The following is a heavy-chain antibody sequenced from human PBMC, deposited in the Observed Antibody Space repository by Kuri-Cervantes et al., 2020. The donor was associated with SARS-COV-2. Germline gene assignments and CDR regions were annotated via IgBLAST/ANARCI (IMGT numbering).Heavy chain of an antibody. CDR3: TTGGGYCSSTSCYNYYYYGMDV. CDR2: IKRKTDGGTT. J-gene: IGHJ6*02. CDR1: GFTISNAW. D-gene: IGHD2-2*01. V-gene: IGHV3-15*01. Sequence: GESLKISCAASGFTISNAWMNWVRQAPGKGLEWIGRIKRKTDGGTTDYAAPVKGRFTISRDDSKNTLYLQMNSLKTEDTAVYYCTTGGGYCSSTSCYNYYYYGMDVWGQGTTVTVSS.